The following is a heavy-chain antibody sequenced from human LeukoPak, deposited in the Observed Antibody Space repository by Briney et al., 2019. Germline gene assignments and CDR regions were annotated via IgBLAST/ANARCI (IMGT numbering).Heavy chain of an antibody. V-gene: IGHV3-13*01. CDR2: IGTAGDT. CDR1: GFTFSSYD. D-gene: IGHD6-13*01. CDR3: ARAAYSSSWSDSYFDY. Sequence: GGSLRLSCAASGFTFSSYDMHWVRHATGKGLEWVSAIGTAGDTYYPGSVKGRFTISRENAKNSLYLQMNSLRAGDTAVYYCARAAYSSSWSDSYFDYWGQGTLVTVSS. J-gene: IGHJ4*02.